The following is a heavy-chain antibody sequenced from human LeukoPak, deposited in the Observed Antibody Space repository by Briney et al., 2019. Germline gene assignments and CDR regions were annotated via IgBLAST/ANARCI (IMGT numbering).Heavy chain of an antibody. CDR2: ISGSGGST. CDR3: AKYPTPGIAVAGNDYFDC. Sequence: GGSLRLSCAASGFTFSSYAMSWVRQAPGKGLEWVSAISGSGGSTYYADSVKGRFTISRDNSKNTLYLQMNSLRAEDTAVYYCAKYPTPGIAVAGNDYFDCWGQGTLVTVSS. J-gene: IGHJ4*02. V-gene: IGHV3-23*01. D-gene: IGHD6-19*01. CDR1: GFTFSSYA.